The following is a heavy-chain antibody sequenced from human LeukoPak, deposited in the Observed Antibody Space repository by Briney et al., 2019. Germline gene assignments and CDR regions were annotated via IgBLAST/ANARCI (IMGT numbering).Heavy chain of an antibody. D-gene: IGHD2-2*02. J-gene: IGHJ5*02. V-gene: IGHV4-39*01. CDR3: ARRSYCSSTSCYIGWFDP. CDR1: GGSISSSSYY. Sequence: SETLSLTCTVSGGSISSSSYYWGWIRQPPGKGLEWIGSIYYSGSTYYNPSLKSRVTISVDTSKNQFSLKLSSVTAADTAVYYCARRSYCSSTSCYIGWFDPWGQGTLVTVSS. CDR2: IYYSGST.